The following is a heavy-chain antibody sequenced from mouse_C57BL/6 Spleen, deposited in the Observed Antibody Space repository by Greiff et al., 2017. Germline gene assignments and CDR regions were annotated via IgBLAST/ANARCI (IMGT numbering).Heavy chain of an antibody. CDR3: ARGYDYDRDAAMDY. J-gene: IGHJ4*01. Sequence: QVQLKESGAELVKPGASVKMSCKASGYTFTNYTIEWMKQNHGTSLEWIGNIHPYNGDTKYNEKFKGKATLTVEKSSSTVYLELSRLTSDDAAVYYCARGYDYDRDAAMDYWGQGTSVTVSS. D-gene: IGHD2-4*01. CDR2: IHPYNGDT. V-gene: IGHV1-47*01. CDR1: GYTFTNYT.